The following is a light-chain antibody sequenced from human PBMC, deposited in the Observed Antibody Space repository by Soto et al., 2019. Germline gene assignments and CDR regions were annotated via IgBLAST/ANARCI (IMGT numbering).Light chain of an antibody. V-gene: IGLV2-8*01. CDR2: EVS. CDR3: SSYAGSINLV. CDR1: SSDVGRYDY. J-gene: IGLJ1*01. Sequence: QSALTQPPSASGSPGQSVTISCTGSSSDVGRYDYVSWYQQHPGKAPKLVIFEVSQRPSGVPDRFSGSKSGNTASLTVSGLQADDEADYYCSSYAGSINLVFGTGTKLTVL.